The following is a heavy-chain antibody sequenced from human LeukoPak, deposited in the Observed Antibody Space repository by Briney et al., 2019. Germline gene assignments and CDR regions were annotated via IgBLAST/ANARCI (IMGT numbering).Heavy chain of an antibody. Sequence: GRSLRLSCAASGFTFSSYAMHWVRQAPGKGLEWVAVISYDGSNKYYADSVKGRFTISRGNSKNTLYLQMNSLRAEDTAVYYCARNGAPVVTAITPYYYYMDVWGKGTTVTVSS. CDR2: ISYDGSNK. CDR3: ARNGAPVVTAITPYYYYMDV. V-gene: IGHV3-30*04. D-gene: IGHD2-21*02. J-gene: IGHJ6*03. CDR1: GFTFSSYA.